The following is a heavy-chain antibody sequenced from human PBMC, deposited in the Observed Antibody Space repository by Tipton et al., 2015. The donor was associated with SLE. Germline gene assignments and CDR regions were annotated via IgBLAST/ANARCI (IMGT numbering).Heavy chain of an antibody. J-gene: IGHJ4*02. CDR1: GDSITNYY. D-gene: IGHD5-24*01. CDR3: ARVFRHGYNYPSTRFDY. V-gene: IGHV4-59*01. CDR2: IYHNGNA. Sequence: TLSLTCTVSGDSITNYYWSWIRQPPGKGLEWIAFIYHNGNAAYNPSPASRVTMSVDTPKNQFSLKMTSVSAADTAMYYCARVFRHGYNYPSTRFDYWGQGTLVTVSS.